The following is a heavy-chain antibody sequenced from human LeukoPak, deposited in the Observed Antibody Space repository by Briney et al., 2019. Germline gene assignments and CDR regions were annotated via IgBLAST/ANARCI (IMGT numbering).Heavy chain of an antibody. CDR3: AKVRFWSSSWDYFDY. D-gene: IGHD6-13*01. V-gene: IGHV1-3*01. Sequence: ASVKVSCKASGYTFTTYAMHWVRQAPGERLEWMAWINPGNGNTMYSQKFQGRVTITGDTSASTVYMELSSLTSEDTGVYYCAKVRFWSSSWDYFDYWGQGTLVTVSS. CDR1: GYTFTTYA. J-gene: IGHJ4*02. CDR2: INPGNGNT.